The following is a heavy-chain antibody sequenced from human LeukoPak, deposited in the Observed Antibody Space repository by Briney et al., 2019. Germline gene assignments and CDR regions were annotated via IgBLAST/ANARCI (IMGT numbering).Heavy chain of an antibody. V-gene: IGHV4-61*09. D-gene: IGHD6-19*01. CDR3: ARDSSGWYEYYFDY. CDR1: GDSISEGAYS. Sequence: SSETLSLTCTVSGDSISEGAYSWNWVRQPAGKGLEWLGHVFITGSTNYNPSLKSRVSISVDTSKNQFSLKLSSVTAADTAVYYCARDSSGWYEYYFDYWGQGTLVTVSS. CDR2: VFITGST. J-gene: IGHJ4*02.